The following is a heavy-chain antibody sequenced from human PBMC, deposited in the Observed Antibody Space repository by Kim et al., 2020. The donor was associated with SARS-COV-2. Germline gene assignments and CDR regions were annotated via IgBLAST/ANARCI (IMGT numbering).Heavy chain of an antibody. V-gene: IGHV4-59*01. CDR2: IYYSGST. D-gene: IGHD6-19*01. Sequence: SETLSLTCTVSGGSISSYYWSWIRQPPGKGLEWMGYIYYSGSTNYNPSPKSRVTISVDTSKNQFSLKLSSVTAADTAGYYCARLGSGWYRDAFDIWGQGTMVTVSS. CDR1: GGSISSYY. J-gene: IGHJ3*02. CDR3: ARLGSGWYRDAFDI.